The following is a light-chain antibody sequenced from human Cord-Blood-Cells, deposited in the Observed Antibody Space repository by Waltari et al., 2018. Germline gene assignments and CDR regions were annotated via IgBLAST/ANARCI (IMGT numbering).Light chain of an antibody. V-gene: IGLV2-23*01. J-gene: IGLJ3*02. CDR1: SSDVGSYHL. CDR3: CSYAGSSTWV. CDR2: EGS. Sequence: QSALTQPASVSGSPGQSITISFTGTSSDVGSYHLFSWYQQHPGKAPKLMIFEGSKRPSGVSNRFSGSKSGNTASLTISGLQAEDEADYYCCSYAGSSTWVFGGGTKLTVL.